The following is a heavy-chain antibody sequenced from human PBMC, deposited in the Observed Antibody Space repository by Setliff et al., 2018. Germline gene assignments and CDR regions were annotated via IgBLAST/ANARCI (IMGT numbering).Heavy chain of an antibody. CDR2: IYYSGST. J-gene: IGHJ4*02. Sequence: SETLSLTCTVSGCSISSHYWSWIRQPPGKGLEWIGSIYYSGSTNYNPSLKSRVTISVDTSKNQFSLKLSSVTAADTAVYYCARSRGYSYGFFDYWGQGTLVTVSS. CDR1: GCSISSHY. D-gene: IGHD5-18*01. V-gene: IGHV4-59*11. CDR3: ARSRGYSYGFFDY.